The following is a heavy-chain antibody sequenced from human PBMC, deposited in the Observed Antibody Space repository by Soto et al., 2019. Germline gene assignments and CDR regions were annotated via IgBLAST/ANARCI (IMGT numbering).Heavy chain of an antibody. V-gene: IGHV3-23*01. Sequence: GGSLRLSCAASGFTFSSYAMSWVRQAPGKGLEWVSAISGSGGSTYYADSVKGRFTISRDNSKNTLYLQMNSLRAEDTAVYYCAKDYYYDSSVQPDYWGQGTLVTVSS. CDR3: AKDYYYDSSVQPDY. CDR2: ISGSGGST. J-gene: IGHJ4*02. D-gene: IGHD3-22*01. CDR1: GFTFSSYA.